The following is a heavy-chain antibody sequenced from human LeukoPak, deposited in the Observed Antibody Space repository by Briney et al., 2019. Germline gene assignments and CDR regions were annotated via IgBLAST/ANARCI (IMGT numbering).Heavy chain of an antibody. CDR3: ARAWATDYFDD. V-gene: IGHV4-59*01. CDR1: GGSISSYY. CDR2: MYYSGAI. Sequence: KSSESLSLTCTVSGGSISSYYRSWIRQPPGKGLEWIGYMYYSGAINYNPALKSRVTISVATSKNQCSLKLSSVTPAETAMYYCARAWATDYFDDWGQGTLVTVSS. J-gene: IGHJ4*02.